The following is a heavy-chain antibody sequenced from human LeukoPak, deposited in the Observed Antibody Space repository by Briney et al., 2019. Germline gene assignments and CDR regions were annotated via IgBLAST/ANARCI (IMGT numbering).Heavy chain of an antibody. CDR2: MNPNSGGT. V-gene: IGHV1-2*02. J-gene: IGHJ5*02. CDR1: GYTFTGYY. Sequence: ASVKVSCKASGYTFTGYYMHWVRQAPGQGLEWMGWMNPNSGGTNYAQKFQGRVTRTRDTSISTAYMELSRLRSDDTAVYYCAREANDYSYGTYWFDPWGQGTLVTVSS. CDR3: AREANDYSYGTYWFDP. D-gene: IGHD5-18*01.